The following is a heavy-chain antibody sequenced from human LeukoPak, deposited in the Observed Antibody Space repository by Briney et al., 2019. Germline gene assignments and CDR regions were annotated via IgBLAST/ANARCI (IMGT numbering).Heavy chain of an antibody. CDR1: GFTFSSYS. V-gene: IGHV3-48*04. CDR2: ISSSGSTI. D-gene: IGHD1-1*01. J-gene: IGHJ4*02. CDR3: AKVNGDWNGTPPGLY. Sequence: GGSLRLSCAASGFTFSSYSMNWVRKAPGKGLEWVSYISSSGSTIYYADSVKGRSTISRDNDKNSLYLQMNSLRAEDTAVYYCAKVNGDWNGTPPGLYWGQGTLVTVSS.